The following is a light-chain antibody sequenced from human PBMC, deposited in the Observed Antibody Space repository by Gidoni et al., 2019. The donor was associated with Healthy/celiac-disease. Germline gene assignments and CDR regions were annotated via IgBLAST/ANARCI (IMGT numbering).Light chain of an antibody. CDR3: QQYYSTPLT. CDR1: QSVFYSSNNQNY. J-gene: IGKJ4*01. V-gene: IGKV4-1*01. Sequence: DIVMPPSPASLAVSLSERATINCKSSQSVFYSSNNQNYLAWYQQKPGQPPKLLIYWASTRESGVPDRFSGSGSGTDFTLTISSLQAEDVAVYYCQQYYSTPLTFGGGTKVEIK. CDR2: WAS.